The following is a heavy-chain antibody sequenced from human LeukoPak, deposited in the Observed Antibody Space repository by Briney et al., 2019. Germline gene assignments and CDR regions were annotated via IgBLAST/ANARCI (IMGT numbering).Heavy chain of an antibody. CDR2: VYYSGST. V-gene: IGHV4-39*01. J-gene: IGHJ4*02. CDR1: GGSFTNSHYY. CDR3: ASFRVGATEWHFDY. D-gene: IGHD1-26*01. Sequence: SETLSLTCTVSGGSFTNSHYYWGWIRQPPGKGLEWIGSVYYSGSTSYNPSLKSRVTISVDTSKNQYSLKLNSETAADTAVYYCASFRVGATEWHFDYWGQGTLVTVSS.